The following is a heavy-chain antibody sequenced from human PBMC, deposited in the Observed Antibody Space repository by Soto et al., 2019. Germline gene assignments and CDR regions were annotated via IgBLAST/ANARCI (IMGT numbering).Heavy chain of an antibody. Sequence: QVQLVESGGGMVQPGRSLRLSCAASGFTLSSYGMHWVRQAPGKGLEWVAVIWYDGSNKYYADSVKGRFTISRDNSKNTLYLQMNSLRAEDTAVYDCARDNDSPVYYYYGMDVWGQGTTVTVSS. CDR3: ARDNDSPVYYYYGMDV. J-gene: IGHJ6*02. V-gene: IGHV3-33*01. D-gene: IGHD1-1*01. CDR1: GFTLSSYG. CDR2: IWYDGSNK.